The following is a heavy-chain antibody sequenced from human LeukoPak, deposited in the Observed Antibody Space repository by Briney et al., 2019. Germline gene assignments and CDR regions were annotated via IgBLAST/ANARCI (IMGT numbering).Heavy chain of an antibody. Sequence: GASVKVSCKASGYTFTNSYMHCVRQAPGQGLEWMVWINPNSGGTNYAQKFQGRVTMTRDTSISTAYMELSRLRSDDTALYYCARDLGQWLVVLYYFDYWGQGTLVTVSS. D-gene: IGHD6-19*01. CDR1: GYTFTNSY. V-gene: IGHV1-2*02. J-gene: IGHJ4*02. CDR3: ARDLGQWLVVLYYFDY. CDR2: INPNSGGT.